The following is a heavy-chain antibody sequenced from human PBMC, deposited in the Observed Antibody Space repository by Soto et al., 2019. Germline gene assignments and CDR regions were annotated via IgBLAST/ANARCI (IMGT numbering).Heavy chain of an antibody. D-gene: IGHD3-16*02. V-gene: IGHV3-30*18. Sequence: QVQLVESGGGVVQPGRSLRLSCAASGFTFSSYGMHWVRQAPGKGLEWVAVISYDGSNKYHADSVKGRFTISRDNSKNPXXLQMNSLRAEDTAVYYCAKAWDYVWGSYPNGGMDVWGQGTTVTVSS. CDR1: GFTFSSYG. J-gene: IGHJ6*02. CDR3: AKAWDYVWGSYPNGGMDV. CDR2: ISYDGSNK.